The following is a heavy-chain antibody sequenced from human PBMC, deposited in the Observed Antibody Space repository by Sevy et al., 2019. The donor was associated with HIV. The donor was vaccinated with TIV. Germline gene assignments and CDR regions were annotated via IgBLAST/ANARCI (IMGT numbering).Heavy chain of an antibody. D-gene: IGHD3-16*01. CDR3: VREPRVWGSAFDI. V-gene: IGHV3-7*01. Sequence: GGSLRLSCAASGFIFSSYWMSWVRQAPGKGLEWGANIKQDRSEKYYVDSVKGRFTISRDNAKNSLYLQMNSLRAEDTAVYYCVREPRVWGSAFDIWGQGTMVTVSS. J-gene: IGHJ3*02. CDR2: IKQDRSEK. CDR1: GFIFSSYW.